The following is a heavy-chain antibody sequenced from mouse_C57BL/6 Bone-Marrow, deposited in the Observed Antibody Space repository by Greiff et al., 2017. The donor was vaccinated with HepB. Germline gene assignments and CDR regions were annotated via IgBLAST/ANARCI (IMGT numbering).Heavy chain of an antibody. J-gene: IGHJ4*01. CDR2: IDPSDSYT. CDR3: VRSWAMDY. V-gene: IGHV1-69*01. Sequence: QVQLQQPGAELVMPGASVKLSCKASGYTFTSYWMHWVKQRPGQGLEWIGEIDPSDSYTNYNQKFKGKSTLTVDKSSSTAYMQLSSLSSEDSAVYHCVRSWAMDYWGQVTSVTVSS. CDR1: GYTFTSYW.